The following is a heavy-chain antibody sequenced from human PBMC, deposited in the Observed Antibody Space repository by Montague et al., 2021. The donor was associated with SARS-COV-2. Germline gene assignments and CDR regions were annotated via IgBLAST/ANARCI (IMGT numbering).Heavy chain of an antibody. V-gene: IGHV3-20*04. CDR2: INWNGGST. CDR3: ARVNKGYYQYPGGLSWFDP. D-gene: IGHD3-10*01. CDR1: GFTFGDHG. J-gene: IGHJ5*01. Sequence: SLRLSCAASGFTFGDHGMSWVRQAPGKGLEWVSGINWNGGSTGYADSVKGRFTISRDNAKNSLYLQMNSLRAEDTAVYYCARVNKGYYQYPGGLSWFDPWGQGTLVIVST.